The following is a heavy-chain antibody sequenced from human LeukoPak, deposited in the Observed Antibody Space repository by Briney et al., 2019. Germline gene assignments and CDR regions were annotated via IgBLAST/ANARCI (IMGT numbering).Heavy chain of an antibody. CDR3: ARADIVVVPATPYFLN. CDR2: IYYSGST. CDR1: GGSISSGGYY. D-gene: IGHD2-2*01. V-gene: IGHV4-31*03. J-gene: IGHJ4*02. Sequence: SQTLSLTCTVSGGSISSGGYYWSWIRQHPGKGLEWIGYIYYSGSTYYNPSLKRRVTISVDTSKNQFSLKLSSLTAADTAVYYCARADIVVVPATPYFLNWGQGTLVTVSS.